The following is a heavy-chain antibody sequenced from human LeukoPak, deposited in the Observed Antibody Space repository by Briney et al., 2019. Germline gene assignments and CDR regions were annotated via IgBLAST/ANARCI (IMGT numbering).Heavy chain of an antibody. D-gene: IGHD3-10*01. Sequence: AGGSLRLSCSASGFTVSDYYLTWIRQAPGKGLEWVSYISSSDIPRYADTVKGRFTISRDNAKNSLYLQMNSLRAEDTAVYYCARAGSYSAYYYYMDVWGKGTTVTISS. J-gene: IGHJ6*03. CDR1: GFTVSDYY. CDR3: ARAGSYSAYYYYMDV. V-gene: IGHV3-11*01. CDR2: ISSSDIPR.